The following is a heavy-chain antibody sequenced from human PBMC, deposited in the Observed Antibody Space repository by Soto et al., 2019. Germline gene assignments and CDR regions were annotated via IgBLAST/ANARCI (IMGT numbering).Heavy chain of an antibody. CDR2: IYHSGST. CDR3: AKVPRGVAAAGTYYYYYYGMDV. Sequence: QVQLQESGPGLVKPSGTLSLTCAVSGGSISSSNWWSWVRQPPGKGLEWIGEIYHSGSTNYNPSLKSRVTISVDKSKNQFSLKLSSVTAADTAVYYCAKVPRGVAAAGTYYYYYYGMDVWGQGTTVTVSS. D-gene: IGHD6-13*01. V-gene: IGHV4-4*02. J-gene: IGHJ6*02. CDR1: GGSISSSNW.